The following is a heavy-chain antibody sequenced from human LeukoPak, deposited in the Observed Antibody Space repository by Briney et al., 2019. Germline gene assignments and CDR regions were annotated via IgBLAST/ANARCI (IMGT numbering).Heavy chain of an antibody. V-gene: IGHV4-61*02. D-gene: IGHD3-22*01. CDR2: IYTSGST. CDR1: GNSISSGDYY. Sequence: SETLSLTCTVSGNSISSGDYYWSWIRQPAGKGLEWIGRIYTSGSTTYNPSLKSRVTISGDTSENQFSLRLSSVTAADTAVYYCARASYSFSGWVPFDYWGQGTLVTVSS. J-gene: IGHJ4*02. CDR3: ARASYSFSGWVPFDY.